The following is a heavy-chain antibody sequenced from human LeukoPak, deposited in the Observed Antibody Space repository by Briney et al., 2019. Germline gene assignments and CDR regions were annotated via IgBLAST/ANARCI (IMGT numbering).Heavy chain of an antibody. CDR2: TSVNNGNT. J-gene: IGHJ6*03. V-gene: IGHV1-18*01. CDR1: GSAFTIYG. CDR3: ARTYSSSSIGYYYYMDV. D-gene: IGHD6-13*01. Sequence: ASVNVSCNASGSAFTIYGISWMRHAQAQGLEWMGWTSVNNGNTNYAQELQGRVTMTTDTSTSTAYMELRSLRSDDTAVYYCARTYSSSSIGYYYYMDVWGKGTTVTVSS.